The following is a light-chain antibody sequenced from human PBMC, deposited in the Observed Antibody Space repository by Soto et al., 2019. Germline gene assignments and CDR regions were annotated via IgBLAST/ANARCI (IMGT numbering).Light chain of an antibody. CDR1: SSDVGDYNF. J-gene: IGLJ2*01. CDR3: SSYAGSNNVV. V-gene: IGLV2-8*01. Sequence: QSVLTQPPSASGSPGQSVTISCTGTSSDVGDYNFVSWYQQHPGKAPKVMIYEVNKRPSGVPDRFSGSKSGNTASLTVSGLQAEDEADYYYSSYAGSNNVVFGGGTKLTVL. CDR2: EVN.